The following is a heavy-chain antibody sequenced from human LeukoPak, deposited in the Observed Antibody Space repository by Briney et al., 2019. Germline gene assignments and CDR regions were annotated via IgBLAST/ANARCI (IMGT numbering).Heavy chain of an antibody. CDR1: GFIFCRYW. V-gene: IGHV3-7*01. Sequence: PGGSLSLSCAASGFIFCRYWMSWVRQAPGQGLEGVAGINQDESSKCYEVSVRGQYTFTRGNAENSLFLHMPSLRAEDTACYYCAILIRDATICDFWGHGALVTVSS. CDR2: INQDESSK. J-gene: IGHJ4*01. CDR3: AILIRDATICDF. D-gene: IGHD5-24*01.